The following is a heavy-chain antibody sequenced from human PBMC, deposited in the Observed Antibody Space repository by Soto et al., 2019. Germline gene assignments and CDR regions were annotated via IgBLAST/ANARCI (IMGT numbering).Heavy chain of an antibody. J-gene: IGHJ4*02. V-gene: IGHV1-8*01. CDR2: MNPNSGNT. CDR1: GYTFTSYD. D-gene: IGHD5-12*01. CDR3: ARGKWLDY. Sequence: QVQLVQSGAEVKKPGASVKVSCKASGYTFTSYDINWVRQATGQGLEWMGWMNPNSGNTGYAQKXXGXVXXTRDTSIGTAYMELSSLRSEDTAVYYCARGKWLDYWGQGTLVTVSS.